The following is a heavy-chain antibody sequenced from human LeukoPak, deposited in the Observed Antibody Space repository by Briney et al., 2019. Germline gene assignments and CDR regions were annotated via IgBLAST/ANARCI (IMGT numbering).Heavy chain of an antibody. CDR1: GYAFTSYA. CDR3: ARGSSGWSEFDY. D-gene: IGHD6-19*01. Sequence: ASVKVSCKASGYAFTSYAMHWVRQAPGQRLEWMGWINAGNGNTKYSQKFQGRVTITRDTSASTAYMELSSLRSEDTAVYYCARGSSGWSEFDYWGQGTLVTVSS. V-gene: IGHV1-3*01. J-gene: IGHJ4*02. CDR2: INAGNGNT.